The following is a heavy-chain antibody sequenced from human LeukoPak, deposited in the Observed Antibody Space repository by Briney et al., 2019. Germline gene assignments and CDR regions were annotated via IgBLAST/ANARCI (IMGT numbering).Heavy chain of an antibody. CDR2: ISGSGGST. D-gene: IGHD3-10*01. Sequence: GGSLRLSCAASGFTFSSYAMSWVRQAPGKGLEWVSAISGSGGSTYYADSVKGRFTISRDNSKSTLYLQMNSLRAEDTAVYYCAKGLGYYYGSGSYYDYWGQGTLVTVSS. V-gene: IGHV3-23*01. CDR3: AKGLGYYYGSGSYYDY. J-gene: IGHJ4*02. CDR1: GFTFSSYA.